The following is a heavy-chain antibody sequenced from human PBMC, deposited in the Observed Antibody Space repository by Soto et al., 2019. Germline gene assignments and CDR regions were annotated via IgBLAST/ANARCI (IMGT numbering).Heavy chain of an antibody. Sequence: QVQLVQSGAEVKKPGASVKVSCKASGYTFTTHGISWVRQVPGQGLEWMGWVRGDNGHTNYAQSLQGRVTMTTDTSTNTAYMELRSLRSDDTAVYYCARDSGYCRSGACYREWFDPWGQGTLVTVSS. D-gene: IGHD2-2*01. CDR2: VRGDNGHT. V-gene: IGHV1-18*01. CDR1: GYTFTTHG. J-gene: IGHJ5*02. CDR3: ARDSGYCRSGACYREWFDP.